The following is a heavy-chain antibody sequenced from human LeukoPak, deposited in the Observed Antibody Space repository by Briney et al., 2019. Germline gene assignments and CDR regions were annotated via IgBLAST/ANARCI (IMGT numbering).Heavy chain of an antibody. Sequence: ASVKVSCKASGYTFTGYYMHWVRQAPGQGLEWMGWINPNSGGTNYAQKLQGRVTMTRDTSISTAYMELSRLRSDDTAVFYCAIAPNRSGSYVSWGQGTLVTVSS. J-gene: IGHJ4*02. D-gene: IGHD1-26*01. V-gene: IGHV1-2*02. CDR1: GYTFTGYY. CDR2: INPNSGGT. CDR3: AIAPNRSGSYVS.